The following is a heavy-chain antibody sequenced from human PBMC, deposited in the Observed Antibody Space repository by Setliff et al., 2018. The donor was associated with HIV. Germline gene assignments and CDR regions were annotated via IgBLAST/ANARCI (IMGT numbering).Heavy chain of an antibody. CDR2: IYRTGST. V-gene: IGHV4-59*08. CDR1: GGSISSYY. Sequence: SETLSLTCTVSGGSISSYYWSWIRQPPGKGLEWIGYIYRTGSTKYNPSLKSRVTISVDTSKNQFSLKLSSVTAAGTAVYYCARGLDIVLMVYAIPDAFDIWGQGTMVTVSS. J-gene: IGHJ3*02. CDR3: ARGLDIVLMVYAIPDAFDI. D-gene: IGHD2-8*01.